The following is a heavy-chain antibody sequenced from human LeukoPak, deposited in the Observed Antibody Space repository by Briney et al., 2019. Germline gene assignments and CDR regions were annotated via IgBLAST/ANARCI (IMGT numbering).Heavy chain of an antibody. CDR1: GFTFDDYA. D-gene: IGHD5-12*01. CDR2: ISWNSGSI. V-gene: IGHV3-9*01. J-gene: IGHJ6*02. Sequence: PGGSLRLSCAASGFTFDDYAMHWVRQAPGKGLEWVSGISWNSGSIGYADSVKGRFTISRDNAKNSLYLQMNSLRAEDTALYYCAKDYSGYDYYYYGMDVWGQGTTVTVSS. CDR3: AKDYSGYDYYYYGMDV.